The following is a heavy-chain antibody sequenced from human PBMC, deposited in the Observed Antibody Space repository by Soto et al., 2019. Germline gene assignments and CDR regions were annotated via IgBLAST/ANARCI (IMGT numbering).Heavy chain of an antibody. V-gene: IGHV1-24*01. CDR2: FDPEDGET. Sequence: ASVKVSCKVSGYTLTELSMHRVRQAPGKGLEWMGGFDPEDGETIYAQKFQGRVTMTEDTSTDTAYMELSSLRSEDTAVYYCATEAPDIVVVVAARNHDAFDIWGQGTMVTVSS. J-gene: IGHJ3*02. CDR3: ATEAPDIVVVVAARNHDAFDI. CDR1: GYTLTELS. D-gene: IGHD2-15*01.